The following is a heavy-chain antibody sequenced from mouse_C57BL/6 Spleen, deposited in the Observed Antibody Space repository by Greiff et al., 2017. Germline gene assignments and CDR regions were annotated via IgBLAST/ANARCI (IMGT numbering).Heavy chain of an antibody. D-gene: IGHD1-1*01. V-gene: IGHV1-62-2*01. CDR3: ARHEEDGPHYYGSSFVDY. J-gene: IGHJ2*01. CDR1: GYTFTEYT. CDR2: FYPGSGSI. Sequence: QVQLQQPGAELVKPGASVKLSCKASGYTFTEYTIHWVKQRSGQGLEWIGWFYPGSGSIKYNEKFKDKATLTADKSSGTVYMGLSRLTSKDSAFYFCARHEEDGPHYYGSSFVDYWGQGTTLTVSS.